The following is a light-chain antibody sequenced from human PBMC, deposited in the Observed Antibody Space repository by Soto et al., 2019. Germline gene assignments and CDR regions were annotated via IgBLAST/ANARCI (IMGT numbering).Light chain of an antibody. CDR2: DNV. CDR1: RSNIGEND. Sequence: QSVLTQPPSVSAAPGQKVTISCSGSRSNIGENDVSWYQQLPGTAPQLVIYDNVKRASGTPERFSGSKFDTSATLDITGLQTVDEADYYCAKWDNKLNVGLFGAGTKLTVL. V-gene: IGLV1-51*01. J-gene: IGLJ2*01. CDR3: AKWDNKLNVGL.